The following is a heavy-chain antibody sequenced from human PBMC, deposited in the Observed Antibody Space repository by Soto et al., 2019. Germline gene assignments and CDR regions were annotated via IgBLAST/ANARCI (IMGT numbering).Heavy chain of an antibody. D-gene: IGHD4-17*01. CDR2: IDYSGSI. CDR3: ARDMGYGDYVGSFVFDI. J-gene: IGHJ3*02. CDR1: GGSVSSGSYY. V-gene: IGHV4-61*01. Sequence: QVQLQESGPGLVKPSETLSLTCTVSGGSVSSGSYYWSWIRQPPGKGLEWIGYIDYSGSINYNPSPKGRATVSVDTSKSQFSMKLSSVTAADTAVYYCARDMGYGDYVGSFVFDIWGQGRTVTVSS.